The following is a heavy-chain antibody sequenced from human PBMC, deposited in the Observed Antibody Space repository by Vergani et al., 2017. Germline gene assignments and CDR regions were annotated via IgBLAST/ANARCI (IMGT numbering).Heavy chain of an antibody. V-gene: IGHV1-8*02. CDR3: VTGRGIY. J-gene: IGHJ4*02. Sequence: QVQLVQSGAEVKKPGASVKVSCKTSGYIFSDYYIHWVRQATGQGLEWMGWMNPNSGNTGYAQKFQGRVTMTRKTSITTAYMELSSLRSDDTAVYFCVTGRGIYWGQGTLVTVST. CDR2: MNPNSGNT. D-gene: IGHD6-13*01. CDR1: GYIFSDYY.